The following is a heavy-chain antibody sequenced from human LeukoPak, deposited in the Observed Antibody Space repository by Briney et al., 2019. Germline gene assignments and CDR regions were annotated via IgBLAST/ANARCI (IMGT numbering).Heavy chain of an antibody. CDR3: AREDFYDSGSNDY. D-gene: IGHD3-22*01. V-gene: IGHV1-8*03. CDR2: MNPNSGIT. CDR1: GYTFTSYD. Sequence: GASVKVSCKASGYTFTSYDINWVRQAPGQGLEWMGWMNPNSGITAYAQKFQGRVTITRNTSISTAYMELSSLRSEDTAVYYCAREDFYDSGSNDYWGQGTLVTVSS. J-gene: IGHJ4*02.